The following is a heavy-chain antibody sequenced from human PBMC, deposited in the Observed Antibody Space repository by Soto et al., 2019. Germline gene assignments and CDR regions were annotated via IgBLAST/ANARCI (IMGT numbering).Heavy chain of an antibody. Sequence: SGRFSCKASVYTFTSYCISWVRQAPVQGLEWMGWISAYNGNTNYAQKLQGRVTMTTDTSTSTAYMELRSLRSDDTAVYYCARAHLSSGSGDYWGQGTLVTVSS. D-gene: IGHD6-19*01. J-gene: IGHJ4*02. CDR3: ARAHLSSGSGDY. V-gene: IGHV1-18*04. CDR1: VYTFTSYC. CDR2: ISAYNGNT.